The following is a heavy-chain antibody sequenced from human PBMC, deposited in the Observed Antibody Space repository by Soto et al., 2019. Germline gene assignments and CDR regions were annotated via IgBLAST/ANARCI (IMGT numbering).Heavy chain of an antibody. V-gene: IGHV4-59*08. CDR2: IYYSGST. J-gene: IGHJ4*02. D-gene: IGHD3-16*01. CDR3: ATLNRGLGDYFDY. CDR1: GGSISSYY. Sequence: QVQLQESGPGLVKPSETLSLTCTVSGGSISSYYWSWIRQPPGKGLEWIGYIYYSGSTNYNPSLKSRVTIPVDTSKNQSSLKLSSVTAADTAVYYCATLNRGLGDYFDYWGQGTLVTVSS.